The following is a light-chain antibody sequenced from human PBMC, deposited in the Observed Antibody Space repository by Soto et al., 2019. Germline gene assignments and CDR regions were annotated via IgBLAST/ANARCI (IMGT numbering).Light chain of an antibody. CDR2: GAS. CDR1: QSVTSSY. Sequence: ESVLTQSPGTLSLSPGERATLSCRASQSVTSSYLAWYQQKPGQAPRLLIYGASRRATGIPDRFSGSGSGPDFTLTSSRLEPEDFAVYYCQQYGRSPPRTFGQGTKLEIK. CDR3: QQYGRSPPRT. J-gene: IGKJ2*01. V-gene: IGKV3-20*01.